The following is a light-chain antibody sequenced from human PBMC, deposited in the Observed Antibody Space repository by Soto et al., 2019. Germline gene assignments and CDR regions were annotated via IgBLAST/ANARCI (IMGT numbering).Light chain of an antibody. CDR3: SSYAGSNSFV. J-gene: IGLJ1*01. Sequence: QSALTQPRSVSGSPGQSVTISCTGTGSDVGRYDYVSWYQQYPGKAPKLMIFEVTKRPSGVPDRFSGSKSGNTASLTVSGVQADDEADYYCSSYAGSNSFVFGTGTKLTVL. V-gene: IGLV2-11*01. CDR2: EVT. CDR1: GSDVGRYDY.